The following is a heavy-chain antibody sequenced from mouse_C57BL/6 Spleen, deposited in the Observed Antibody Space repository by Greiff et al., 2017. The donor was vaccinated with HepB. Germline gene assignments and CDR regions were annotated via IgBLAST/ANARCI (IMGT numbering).Heavy chain of an antibody. CDR3: TILSWFAY. V-gene: IGHV1-15*01. Sequence: VQLQQSGAELVRPGASVTLSCKASGYTFTDYEMHWVKQTPVHGLEWIGAIDPETGGTAYKQKFKGKAIMTADKSSSTAYMELRSLTSEDSAVYYCTILSWFAYWGQGTLVTVSA. CDR2: IDPETGGT. J-gene: IGHJ3*01. CDR1: GYTFTDYE.